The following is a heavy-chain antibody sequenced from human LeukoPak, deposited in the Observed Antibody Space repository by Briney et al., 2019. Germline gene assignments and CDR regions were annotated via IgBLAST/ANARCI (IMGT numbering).Heavy chain of an antibody. CDR2: TSYEGTNK. J-gene: IGHJ4*02. Sequence: GGSLRLSCAASGFIFSNYALHWVRQAPGKGLEWVALTSYEGTNKYYADSVKGRFTISRDNSKNTLYLQMNSLRAEDTAVYYCATDYCSSTSCYTGDYWGREPWSPSPQ. D-gene: IGHD2-2*02. CDR3: ATDYCSSTSCYTGDY. V-gene: IGHV3-30*14. CDR1: GFIFSNYA.